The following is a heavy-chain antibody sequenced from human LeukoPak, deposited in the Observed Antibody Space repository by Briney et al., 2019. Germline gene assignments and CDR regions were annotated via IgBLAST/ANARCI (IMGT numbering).Heavy chain of an antibody. J-gene: IGHJ4*02. D-gene: IGHD6-13*01. CDR1: GYTFTSYY. V-gene: IGHV1-46*01. Sequence: ASVKVSCKASGYTFTSYYMHWVRQAPGQGLEWMGIINPSGGSTSYAQKFQGRVTMTRDTSTSTVYMELSSLRSEDTAAYYCARGYSGYSSSWYRIDYWGQGTLVTVSS. CDR2: INPSGGST. CDR3: ARGYSGYSSSWYRIDY.